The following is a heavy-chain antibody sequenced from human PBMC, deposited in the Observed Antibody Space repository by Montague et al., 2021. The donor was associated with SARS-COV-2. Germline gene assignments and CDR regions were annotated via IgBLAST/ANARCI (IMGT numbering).Heavy chain of an antibody. CDR1: GGSMNSGGYY. J-gene: IGHJ4*02. CDR3: ARGRGYTGYDSD. Sequence: TLSPTCTVSGGSMNSGGYYWSWIRQHPGKGLEWIGNIYYTGSTFYNPSLKSRLTMSVDTSQNQFSLRLISVTAAGTAVYYCARGRGYTGYDSDWGQGTLVTVTS. CDR2: IYYTGST. V-gene: IGHV4-31*03. D-gene: IGHD5-12*01.